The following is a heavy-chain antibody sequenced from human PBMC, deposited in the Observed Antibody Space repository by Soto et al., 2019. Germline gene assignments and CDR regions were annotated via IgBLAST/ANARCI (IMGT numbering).Heavy chain of an antibody. CDR1: GFSFSSYG. V-gene: IGHV3-30*18. Sequence: QVQLVESGGGVVQPGRSLRLSCAASGFSFSSYGMHWVRQAPGKGLEWVAVISYDVTNKYYADSVKGRFPISRDNSKNTLYLQMNSLRAEDTAVYYCAKDLRIAVAGTDYFDSWGQGTLVTVSS. CDR3: AKDLRIAVAGTDYFDS. J-gene: IGHJ4*02. CDR2: ISYDVTNK. D-gene: IGHD6-19*01.